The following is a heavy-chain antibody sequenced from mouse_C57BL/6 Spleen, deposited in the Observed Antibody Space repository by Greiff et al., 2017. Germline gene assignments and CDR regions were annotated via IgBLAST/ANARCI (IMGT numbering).Heavy chain of an antibody. CDR1: GYTFTEYT. D-gene: IGHD2-4*01. V-gene: IGHV1-62-2*01. J-gene: IGHJ3*01. CDR2: FYPGSGSI. Sequence: VQLQQSGAELVKPGASVKLSCKASGYTFTEYTIHWVKQRSGQGLEWIGWFYPGSGSIKYNEKFKDKATLTANKSSSTVYMELSRLTSEDSAVYFCAGHEDGSYYYDPSWFAYWGQGTLVTVSA. CDR3: AGHEDGSYYYDPSWFAY.